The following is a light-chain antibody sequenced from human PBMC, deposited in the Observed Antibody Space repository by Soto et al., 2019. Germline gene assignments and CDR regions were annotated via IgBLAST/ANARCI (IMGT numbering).Light chain of an antibody. J-gene: IGKJ1*01. CDR2: DAS. Sequence: EIVLTQSPATLSFSPGERATLSCRASHSVSTFLAWYQHKPGQAPRLLIYDASNRATGIPDRFRGSGSGTDFTLTISSLEPEDFALYYCQQDTEWPPGTFGQGTKVDI. V-gene: IGKV3-11*01. CDR1: HSVSTF. CDR3: QQDTEWPPGT.